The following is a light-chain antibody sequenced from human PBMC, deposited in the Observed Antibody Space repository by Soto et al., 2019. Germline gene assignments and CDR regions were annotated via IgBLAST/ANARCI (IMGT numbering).Light chain of an antibody. CDR1: SSDVGAYNY. J-gene: IGLJ1*01. CDR3: CSYAGNYIYV. V-gene: IGLV2-11*01. CDR2: DVS. Sequence: QSALTQPRSVSGSPGQSVTISCSGTSSDVGAYNYVSWYQHHPGKAPKLMIHDVSKRPSGVPDRFSGSKSGNAASLTISGLQAEDEADYYCCSYAGNYIYVFGTGTKVTVL.